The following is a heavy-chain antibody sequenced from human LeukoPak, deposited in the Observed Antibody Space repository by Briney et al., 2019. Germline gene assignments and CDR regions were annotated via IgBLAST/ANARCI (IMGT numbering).Heavy chain of an antibody. V-gene: IGHV4-4*07. CDR2: IYTSGST. Sequence: KPSETLSLTCPVSRGSISSYYWTWIRQPAGKGLEWIGHIYTSGSTNYNPSLKSRVTMSLDTSKKQFSLKLSSVAAADPAVYFCARATATGWYYFDYWGQGTLVTVSS. J-gene: IGHJ4*02. CDR3: ARATATGWYYFDY. D-gene: IGHD6-19*01. CDR1: RGSISSYY.